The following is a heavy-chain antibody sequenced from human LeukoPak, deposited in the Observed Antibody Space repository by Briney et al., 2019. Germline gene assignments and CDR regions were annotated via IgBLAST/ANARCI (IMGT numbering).Heavy chain of an antibody. J-gene: IGHJ4*02. V-gene: IGHV3-23*01. CDR1: GFTFSSYA. CDR3: AKGPGGIAARQPIDY. CDR2: ISGRGGST. D-gene: IGHD6-6*01. Sequence: GGSLRLSCAASGFTFSSYAMSWVRQAPGKGLEWVSAISGRGGSTYYADSVKGRFAISRDNSKNTLYLQMSSLRAEDTAVYYCAKGPGGIAARQPIDYWGQGTLVIVSS.